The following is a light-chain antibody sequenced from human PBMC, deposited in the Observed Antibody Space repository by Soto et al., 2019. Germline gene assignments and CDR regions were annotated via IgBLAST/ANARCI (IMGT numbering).Light chain of an antibody. CDR2: AAS. J-gene: IGKJ5*01. V-gene: IGKV1-39*01. CDR3: QQSYSTPSIT. CDR1: QSISSY. Sequence: DIPMTQSPSSLSASVGDRVTITCRASQSISSYLNWYQQKPGKAPKLLIYAASSLQSGVPSRFSGSGSVTDFTLTISSLQPEDFATYYCQQSYSTPSITFGQGTRLETK.